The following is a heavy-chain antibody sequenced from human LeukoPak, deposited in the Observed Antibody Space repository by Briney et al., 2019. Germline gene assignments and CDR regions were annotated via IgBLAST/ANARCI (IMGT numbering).Heavy chain of an antibody. V-gene: IGHV3-30*18. CDR3: AKGLRPRGAGLAMPIDY. Sequence: GGSLRLSCAASGFTFSSYGMHWVRQAPGKGLEWVAVISYDGSNKYYADSVKGRFTISRDNSKNTLYLQMNSLRAEDTALYYCAKGLRPRGAGLAMPIDYWGQGTLVTVSS. J-gene: IGHJ4*02. D-gene: IGHD2/OR15-2a*01. CDR2: ISYDGSNK. CDR1: GFTFSSYG.